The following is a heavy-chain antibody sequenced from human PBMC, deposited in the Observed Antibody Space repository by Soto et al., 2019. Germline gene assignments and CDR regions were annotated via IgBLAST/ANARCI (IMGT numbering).Heavy chain of an antibody. Sequence: QVQLQESGPGLVKPSQTLSLTCTVSGGSISSGGYYWSWIRQHPGKGLEWIGYIYYSGSTYYNPSLKSRVTISVDTSKTQFSLKLSSVTAADTAVYYCARPVFCSSASCYSGAFDIWGQGTMVTVSS. D-gene: IGHD2-2*01. CDR3: ARPVFCSSASCYSGAFDI. V-gene: IGHV4-31*03. CDR2: IYYSGST. J-gene: IGHJ3*02. CDR1: GGSISSGGYY.